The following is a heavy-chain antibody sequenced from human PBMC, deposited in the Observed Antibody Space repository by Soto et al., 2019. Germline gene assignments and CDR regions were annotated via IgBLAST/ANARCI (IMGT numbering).Heavy chain of an antibody. D-gene: IGHD2-15*01. CDR3: EKDLLGYCSGGSCPRYYYYGMDV. Sequence: GGSLRLSCAASGFTFSSYAMSWVRQAPGKGLEWVSGISGSGGSTYYADSVKGRFTISRDNSKNTLYLQMNSLRVEDTAVYYCEKDLLGYCSGGSCPRYYYYGMDVWGQGTTVTVSS. V-gene: IGHV3-23*01. CDR2: ISGSGGST. J-gene: IGHJ6*02. CDR1: GFTFSSYA.